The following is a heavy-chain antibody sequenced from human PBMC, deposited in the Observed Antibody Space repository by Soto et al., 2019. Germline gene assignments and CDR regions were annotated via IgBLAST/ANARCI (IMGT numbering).Heavy chain of an antibody. CDR3: ARGDGSYAEYYYGMDV. CDR2: LIPIFGTA. D-gene: IGHD1-26*01. V-gene: IGHV1-69*01. CDR1: GGTFSSYA. Sequence: QVQLVQSGAEVKQPGSSVKVSCKASGGTFSSYAISWVRQAPGQGLEWMGGLIPIFGTANYAQKFQGRVTITADEYTSTADMELSSLRTEDTAVYYCARGDGSYAEYYYGMDVCGKGTTVTVSS. J-gene: IGHJ6*04.